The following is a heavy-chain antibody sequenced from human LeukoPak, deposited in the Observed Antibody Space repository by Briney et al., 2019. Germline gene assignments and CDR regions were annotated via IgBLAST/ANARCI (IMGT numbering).Heavy chain of an antibody. Sequence: GGSLRLSCAASGFTFSSYAMHWVRQAPGKGLELVAVISYDGSNKYYADSVKGRFTISRDNSKDTVYLQMNSLRAEDTAVFHCAKQLWDGDYWGQGTLVTVSS. CDR3: AKQLWDGDY. V-gene: IGHV3-30-3*01. D-gene: IGHD3-10*01. CDR2: ISYDGSNK. J-gene: IGHJ4*02. CDR1: GFTFSSYA.